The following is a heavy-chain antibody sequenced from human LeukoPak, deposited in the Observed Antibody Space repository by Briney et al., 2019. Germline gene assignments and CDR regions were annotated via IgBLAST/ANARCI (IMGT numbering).Heavy chain of an antibody. CDR2: SSGSSI. Sequence: GGSLRLSCAASGFTFSDYYMSWIRQAPGKGLEWVSYSSGSSIYYADFVKGRFTISRDNAKNSLYLQMNSLRAEDTAVYYCARKGSSSWYVDYWGQGTLVTVSS. D-gene: IGHD6-13*01. J-gene: IGHJ4*02. CDR1: GFTFSDYY. V-gene: IGHV3-11*01. CDR3: ARKGSSSWYVDY.